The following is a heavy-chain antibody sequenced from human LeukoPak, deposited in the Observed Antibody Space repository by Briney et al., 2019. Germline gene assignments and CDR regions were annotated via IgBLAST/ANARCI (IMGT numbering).Heavy chain of an antibody. D-gene: IGHD3-9*01. CDR1: GYTFTSYY. CDR3: ARDAPYDILTGYYIGTSRGMDV. Sequence: ASAKVSCKASGYTFTSYYMHWVRQAPGQGLEWMGIINPSGGSTSYAQKFQGRVTMTRDTSTSTVYMELSSLRSEDTAVYYCARDAPYDILTGYYIGTSRGMDVWGQGTTVTVSS. CDR2: INPSGGST. J-gene: IGHJ6*02. V-gene: IGHV1-46*01.